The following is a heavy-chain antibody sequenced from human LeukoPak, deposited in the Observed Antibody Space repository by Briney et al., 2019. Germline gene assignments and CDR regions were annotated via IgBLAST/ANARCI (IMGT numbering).Heavy chain of an antibody. CDR3: TTDMALSGDGDYVEEYFQH. V-gene: IGHV3-15*01. CDR1: GFTFSNAW. Sequence: PGGSLRLSCAASGFTFSNAWMSWVRQAPGKGLEWVGRIKSKTDGGTTDYAAPVKGRFTISRDDSKNTLYLQMNSLKTEDTAVYYCTTDMALSGDGDYVEEYFQHWGQGTLVTVSS. D-gene: IGHD4-17*01. CDR2: IKSKTDGGTT. J-gene: IGHJ1*01.